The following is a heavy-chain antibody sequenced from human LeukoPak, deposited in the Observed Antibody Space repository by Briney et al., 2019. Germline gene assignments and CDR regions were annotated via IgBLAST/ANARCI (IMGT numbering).Heavy chain of an antibody. J-gene: IGHJ3*02. V-gene: IGHV1-18*01. Sequence: DSVTVACKASGYTFTSYGISWMRQDPKKGLEWMGWISAYNDYTTYAQQLQGRVTMPTDTSTSTAYMELRSLRSDDSAVYYCARVSGAFDIWGQGTMVTVSS. CDR1: GYTFTSYG. CDR2: ISAYNDYT. CDR3: ARVSGAFDI.